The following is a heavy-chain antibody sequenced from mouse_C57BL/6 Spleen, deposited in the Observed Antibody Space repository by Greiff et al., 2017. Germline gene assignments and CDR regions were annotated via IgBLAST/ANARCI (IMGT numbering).Heavy chain of an antibody. CDR2: INPSNGGT. J-gene: IGHJ2*01. CDR1: GYTFTSYW. V-gene: IGHV1-53*01. CDR3: ARKGGAYYSYFDY. Sequence: VQLQQPGTELVKPGASVKLSCKASGYTFTSYWMHWVKQRPGQGLEWIGNINPSNGGTNYNEKFKSKATLTVDKSSSTAYMQLSSLTSEDSAVYDCARKGGAYYSYFDYWGQGTTLTVSS. D-gene: IGHD2-12*01.